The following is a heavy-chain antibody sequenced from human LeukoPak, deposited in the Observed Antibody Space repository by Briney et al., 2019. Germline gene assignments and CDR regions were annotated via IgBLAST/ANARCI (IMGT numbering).Heavy chain of an antibody. CDR3: AREPYVSGSYYNY. V-gene: IGHV3-21*01. Sequence: GGSLRLSCAASGSTLSSCTMNWVRQAPGKGLEWVSSISSSSNYIYYADSVKGRFTISRDNAKNSLYLQMNSLRAEDTAVYYCAREPYVSGSYYNYWGQGTLVTVSS. CDR2: ISSSSNYI. J-gene: IGHJ4*02. D-gene: IGHD3-10*01. CDR1: GSTLSSCT.